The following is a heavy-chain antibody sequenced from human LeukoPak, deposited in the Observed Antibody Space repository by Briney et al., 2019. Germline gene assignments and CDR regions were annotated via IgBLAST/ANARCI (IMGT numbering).Heavy chain of an antibody. J-gene: IGHJ4*02. Sequence: ASVKVSCKASGYTFTGYYMHWVRQAPRQGLEWMGWINPNSGGTNYAQKFQGRVTLTRDTSTSTAYMELSRLRSHDAAVYYCASMGAGGYCSSTSCYTPDYWGEGTLVTVST. CDR1: GYTFTGYY. D-gene: IGHD2-2*02. V-gene: IGHV1-2*02. CDR3: ASMGAGGYCSSTSCYTPDY. CDR2: INPNSGGT.